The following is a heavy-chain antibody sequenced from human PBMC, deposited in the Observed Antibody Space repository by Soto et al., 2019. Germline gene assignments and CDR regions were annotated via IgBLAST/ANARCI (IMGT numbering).Heavy chain of an antibody. J-gene: IGHJ4*02. D-gene: IGHD3-3*01. V-gene: IGHV4-59*01. CDR2: IYYSGST. CDR1: GGSISSYY. Sequence: SETLSLTCTVSGGSISSYYWSWIRQPPGKGLEWIGYIYYSGSTNYNPSLKSRVTISVDTSKNQFSLKLSSVTAADTAVYYCARARYDFWSGYYDYWGQGTLVTVS. CDR3: ARARYDFWSGYYDY.